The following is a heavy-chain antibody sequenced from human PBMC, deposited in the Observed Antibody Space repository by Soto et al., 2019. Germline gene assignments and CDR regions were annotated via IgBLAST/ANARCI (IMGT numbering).Heavy chain of an antibody. CDR2: IYTSGST. V-gene: IGHV4-39*07. J-gene: IGHJ6*02. Sequence: PSETLSLTCSVSGGSITSSSYYWGWIRQPPGKGLEWIGSIYTSGSTNYNPSLKSRVTMSVDTSKNQFSLKLSSVTAADTAVYYCARDPEPAGTLTARPKKYYYYGMDVWGQGTTVTVSS. D-gene: IGHD6-13*01. CDR1: GGSITSSSYY. CDR3: ARDPEPAGTLTARPKKYYYYGMDV.